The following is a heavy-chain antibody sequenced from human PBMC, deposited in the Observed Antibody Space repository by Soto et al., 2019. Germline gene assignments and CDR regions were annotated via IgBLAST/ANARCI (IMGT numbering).Heavy chain of an antibody. CDR3: AKDLGSGKPYYYYAMDV. J-gene: IGHJ6*02. CDR1: GFIFSRYA. Sequence: PGGSLRRSCAASGFIFSRYAMHWVRQAPGKGLEWVAVISYDGSNKYYAESVKGRFIISRDKSENTLYLQMNSLRAEDTAVYYCAKDLGSGKPYYYYAMDVWGQGT. CDR2: ISYDGSNK. D-gene: IGHD3-10*01. V-gene: IGHV3-30*18.